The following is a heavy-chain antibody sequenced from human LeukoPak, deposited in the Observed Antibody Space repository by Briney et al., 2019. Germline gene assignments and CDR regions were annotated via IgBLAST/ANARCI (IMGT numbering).Heavy chain of an antibody. V-gene: IGHV3-30*02. Sequence: GGSLRLSCAASGFTSSNYAMHWVRQAPGRGLEWVAFIRYDGSNKYYGDSAEGRFTISRDNSKNTVYVQMNSLSPEDTAVYFCAKGRSSTTSLAAFDIWGQGTVVTVSS. CDR3: AKGRSSTTSLAAFDI. D-gene: IGHD2-2*01. CDR1: GFTSSNYA. J-gene: IGHJ3*02. CDR2: IRYDGSNK.